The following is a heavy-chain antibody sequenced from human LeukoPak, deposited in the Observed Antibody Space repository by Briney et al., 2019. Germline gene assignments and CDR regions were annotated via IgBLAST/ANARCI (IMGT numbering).Heavy chain of an antibody. CDR3: ARDLRDYYDSSGYWFDP. CDR1: GGSISSYY. V-gene: IGHV4-59*01. CDR2: IYYSGST. J-gene: IGHJ5*02. D-gene: IGHD3-22*01. Sequence: PSETLSLTCTVSGGSISSYYWSWIRQPPGKGLEWIGYIYYSGSTNYNLSLKSRVTISVDTSKNQFSLKLSSVTAADTAVYYCARDLRDYYDSSGYWFDPWGQGTLVTVSS.